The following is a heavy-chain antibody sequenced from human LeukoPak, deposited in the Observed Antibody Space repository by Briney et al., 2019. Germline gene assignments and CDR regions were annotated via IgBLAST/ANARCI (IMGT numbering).Heavy chain of an antibody. D-gene: IGHD4-11*01. CDR3: ARLDYSKFDY. Sequence: ASVKVSCETSGYTFTDYYLHWVRQAPGQGLEWMGCINPNTGGTNSAQKFQHRVTMTSDTSTTTVYMEVSSLRSDDTAVYYCARLDYSKFDYWGQGILVTVSS. J-gene: IGHJ4*02. CDR1: GYTFTDYY. V-gene: IGHV1-2*02. CDR2: INPNTGGT.